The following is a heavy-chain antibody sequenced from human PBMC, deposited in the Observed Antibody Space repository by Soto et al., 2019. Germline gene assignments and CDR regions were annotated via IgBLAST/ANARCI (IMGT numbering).Heavy chain of an antibody. CDR2: ISAYNGNT. V-gene: IGHV1-18*01. D-gene: IGHD3-22*01. Sequence: GASVKVSCKASGYTFTSYGISWVRQAPGQGLEWMGWISAYNGNTNYAQKLQGRVTMTTDTSTSTAYMELRSLRSDDTAVYYCARLKNYYDSSGYYNWFDPWGQGTLVTVSS. J-gene: IGHJ5*02. CDR3: ARLKNYYDSSGYYNWFDP. CDR1: GYTFTSYG.